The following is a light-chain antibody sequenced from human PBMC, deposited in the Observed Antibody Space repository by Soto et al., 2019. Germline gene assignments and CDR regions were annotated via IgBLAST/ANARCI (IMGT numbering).Light chain of an antibody. J-gene: IGLJ2*01. V-gene: IGLV2-14*01. Sequence: QSALTQPASVSGSLGQSITITCTGTSSDVGYYNYVSWYQHYPGKAPKVMIYEVSNRPSGVSNRFSGSKSGNTASLTISGLQVEDEADYYCSSYTTSDSLVVLFGGGTKLTVL. CDR2: EVS. CDR3: SSYTTSDSLVVL. CDR1: SSDVGYYNY.